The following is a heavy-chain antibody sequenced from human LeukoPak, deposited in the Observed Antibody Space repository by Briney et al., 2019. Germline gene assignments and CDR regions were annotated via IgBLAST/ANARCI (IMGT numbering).Heavy chain of an antibody. CDR1: GFTFNRYG. D-gene: IGHD5-12*01. CDR3: ASGYSGYFLDY. J-gene: IGHJ4*02. CDR2: ITGSGRST. V-gene: IGHV3-23*01. Sequence: GGSLRLSCAASGFTFNRYGMSWVRQAPGKGLEWVSAITGSGRSTYYTDSVKGRFTVSRDNSKNTLYLQMNSLRAEDTAVYYCASGYSGYFLDYWGQGTLVTVSS.